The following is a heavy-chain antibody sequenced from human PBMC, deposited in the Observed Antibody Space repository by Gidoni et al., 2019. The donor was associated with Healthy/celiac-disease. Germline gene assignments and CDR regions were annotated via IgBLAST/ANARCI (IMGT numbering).Heavy chain of an antibody. J-gene: IGHJ3*02. D-gene: IGHD3-22*01. CDR1: GGSISSGGYY. V-gene: IGHV4-31*03. CDR2: IYYSGST. CDR3: ARDSDSSGSDAFDI. Sequence: QVQLQESGPGLVKPSQTLSLTCTVSGGSISSGGYYWSGIRQHPGKGLEWIGYIYYSGSTYYNPSLKSRVTISVDTSKNQFSLKLSSVNAADTAVYYCARDSDSSGSDAFDIWGQGTMVTVSS.